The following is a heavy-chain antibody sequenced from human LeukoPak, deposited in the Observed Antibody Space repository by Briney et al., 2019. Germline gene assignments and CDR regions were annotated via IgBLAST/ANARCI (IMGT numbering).Heavy chain of an antibody. D-gene: IGHD3-22*01. CDR3: ARDGRDSSGPSAWALDI. V-gene: IGHV1-18*01. Sequence: GASVKVSCKASGYTFTSYGISWVRQAPGQGLEWMGWISAYNGNTNYAQKLQGRVTMTTDTSTSTVYMELSSLRSEDTAVYYCARDGRDSSGPSAWALDIWGQGTMVTVSS. CDR1: GYTFTSYG. CDR2: ISAYNGNT. J-gene: IGHJ3*02.